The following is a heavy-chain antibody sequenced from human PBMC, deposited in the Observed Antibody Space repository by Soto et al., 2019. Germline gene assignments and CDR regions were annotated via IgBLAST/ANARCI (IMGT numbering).Heavy chain of an antibody. J-gene: IGHJ4*02. D-gene: IGHD2-15*01. CDR1: GVSISTYY. Sequence: SETLSLTCTVSGVSISTYYWSWIRQPPGKGLEWIGYINYSGRTNYNPSLKSRVTMSLDTSKNQFSLKLRSVTAADTALFYCVRYARRSWFDFWGQGILVTVSS. CDR3: VRYARRSWFDF. CDR2: INYSGRT. V-gene: IGHV4-59*01.